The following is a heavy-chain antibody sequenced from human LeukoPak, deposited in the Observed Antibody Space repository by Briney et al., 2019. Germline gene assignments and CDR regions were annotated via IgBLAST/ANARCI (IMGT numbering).Heavy chain of an antibody. CDR1: GGTFSSYA. Sequence: SVKVSFKSSGGTFSSYAISWVRQAPGQGLEWMGGIIPIFGTANYAQKFQGRVTITADESTSTAYMELSSLRSEDTAVYYCARGCSSTSCYAFYGMDVWGKGTTVTVSS. D-gene: IGHD2-2*01. CDR2: IIPIFGTA. J-gene: IGHJ6*04. CDR3: ARGCSSTSCYAFYGMDV. V-gene: IGHV1-69*01.